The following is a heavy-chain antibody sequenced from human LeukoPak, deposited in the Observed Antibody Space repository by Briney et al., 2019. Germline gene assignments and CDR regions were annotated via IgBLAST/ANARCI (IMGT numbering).Heavy chain of an antibody. CDR3: AREGASSSWYAGWFDP. V-gene: IGHV1-2*04. J-gene: IGHJ5*02. CDR1: GYTFTGYY. CDR2: INPNSGGT. D-gene: IGHD6-13*01. Sequence: ASVKVSCKASGYTFTGYYMHWVRQAPGQGLEWMGWINPNSGGTNYAQKFQGWVTMTRDTSISTAYMELSRLRSDGTAVYYCAREGASSSWYAGWFDPWGQGTLVTVSS.